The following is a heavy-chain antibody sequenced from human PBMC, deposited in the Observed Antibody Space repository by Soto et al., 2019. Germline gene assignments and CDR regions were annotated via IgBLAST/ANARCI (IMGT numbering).Heavy chain of an antibody. CDR2: ISYDGSDK. Sequence: PGGSLRLSCAASGFTFSNYAMHWVRQAPGKGLEWVAVISYDGSDKYNANSVNGRFTISRDNSKNTLYLQMNSLRAEDTAVYYCARDTGPNGYNYYYFGMDVWGQGTTVTVSS. V-gene: IGHV3-30-3*01. CDR1: GFTFSNYA. CDR3: ARDTGPNGYNYYYFGMDV. J-gene: IGHJ6*02. D-gene: IGHD5-18*01.